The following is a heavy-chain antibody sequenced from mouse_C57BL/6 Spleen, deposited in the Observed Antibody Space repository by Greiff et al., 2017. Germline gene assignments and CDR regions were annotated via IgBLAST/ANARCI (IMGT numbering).Heavy chain of an antibody. D-gene: IGHD1-1*01. V-gene: IGHV1-54*01. CDR3: ARDGFDY. J-gene: IGHJ2*01. CDR1: GYAFTNYL. CDR2: LNPGSGGT. Sequence: VQLQQSGAELVRPGTSVKVSCKASGYAFTNYLIEWVKQRPGQGLEWIGVLNPGSGGTNYNEKFKGKATLTADKSSSTAYMQLSSLTSEDSAVYFCARDGFDYWGQGTTLTVSS.